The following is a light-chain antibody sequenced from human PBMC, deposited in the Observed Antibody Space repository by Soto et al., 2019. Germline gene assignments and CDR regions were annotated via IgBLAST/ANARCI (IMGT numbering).Light chain of an antibody. V-gene: IGKV3-20*01. CDR1: QSVSNSY. CDR2: GAS. CDR3: QQYGSLPYT. J-gene: IGKJ2*01. Sequence: EIVLTQSPGTLSLSPGERGTLSCRASQSVSNSYLAWYQQKPVQAPRLLIYGASSRATGIPDRFSGSGSGTDFTLTISRLETEDFAVYYCQQYGSLPYTFGQGTKLEIK.